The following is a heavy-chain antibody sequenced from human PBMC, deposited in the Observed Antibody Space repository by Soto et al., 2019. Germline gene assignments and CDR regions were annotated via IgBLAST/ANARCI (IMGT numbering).Heavy chain of an antibody. J-gene: IGHJ4*02. CDR2: ISGSGGST. CDR1: GCNFSSYA. Sequence: PGGSLRLPCAASGCNFSSYAISWVRQAPGKGLEWVSAISGSGGSTYYADSVKGRFTISRDNSKNTLYLQMNSLRAEDTAVYYCAKDLDVTIKLPVGDFDYWGQGTLVTVSA. D-gene: IGHD3-9*01. V-gene: IGHV3-23*01. CDR3: AKDLDVTIKLPVGDFDY.